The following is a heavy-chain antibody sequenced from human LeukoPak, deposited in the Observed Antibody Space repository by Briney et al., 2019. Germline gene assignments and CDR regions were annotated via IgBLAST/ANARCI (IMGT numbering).Heavy chain of an antibody. Sequence: GGSLRLSCAASGFTFSSYAMHWVRQAPGKGLEWVAVISYDGSNKDYADSVKGRFTISRDNSKNTLYLQMNSLRAEDTAVYYCARAPVWFGEWFFDYWGQGTLVTVSS. D-gene: IGHD3-10*01. CDR1: GFTFSSYA. V-gene: IGHV3-30-3*01. CDR2: ISYDGSNK. J-gene: IGHJ4*02. CDR3: ARAPVWFGEWFFDY.